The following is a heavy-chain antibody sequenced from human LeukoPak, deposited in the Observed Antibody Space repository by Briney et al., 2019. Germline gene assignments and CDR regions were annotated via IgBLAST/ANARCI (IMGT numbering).Heavy chain of an antibody. J-gene: IGHJ4*02. V-gene: IGHV3-7*01. Sequence: PGGSLRLSCAASGFTFGNYWVSWFRQAPGQGLEWVASIKQDGSERYYVDSVKGRFTISRDNAKNSLFLQLSSLRVEDTAVYYCARGSMHIYHLYTDYWGQGTLVTVSS. D-gene: IGHD3-16*02. CDR2: IKQDGSER. CDR1: GFTFGNYW. CDR3: ARGSMHIYHLYTDY.